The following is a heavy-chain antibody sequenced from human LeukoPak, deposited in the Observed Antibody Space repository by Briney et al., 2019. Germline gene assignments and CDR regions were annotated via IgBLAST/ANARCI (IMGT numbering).Heavy chain of an antibody. J-gene: IGHJ3*02. CDR1: GYTFSNSW. CDR3: ARPLDSGLWTCAYGI. CDR2: IYPGDSDT. V-gene: IGHV5-51*01. D-gene: IGHD3/OR15-3a*01. Sequence: GESLKISCKASGYTFSNSWIGWVRQLPGKGLEWMGIIYPGDSDTRYSPSFQGQVTISADKSISTAYLQWSSLKASDTAIYYCARPLDSGLWTCAYGIWGQGTLVTVSS.